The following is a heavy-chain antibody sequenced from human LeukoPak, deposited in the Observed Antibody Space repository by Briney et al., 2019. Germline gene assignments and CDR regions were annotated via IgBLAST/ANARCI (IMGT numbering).Heavy chain of an antibody. CDR3: ARDIVGASRWFDP. D-gene: IGHD1-26*01. V-gene: IGHV4-39*07. CDR2: IYYSGST. Sequence: SGTLSLTCTVSGGSISSSSYYRGWIRQPPGKGLEWIGSIYYSGSTYYNPSLKSRVTISVDTSKNQFSLKLSSVTAADTAVYYCARDIVGASRWFDPWGQGTLVTVSS. CDR1: GGSISSSSYY. J-gene: IGHJ5*02.